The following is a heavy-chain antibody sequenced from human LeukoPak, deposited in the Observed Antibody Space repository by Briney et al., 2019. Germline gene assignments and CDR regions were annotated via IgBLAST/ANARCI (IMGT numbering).Heavy chain of an antibody. V-gene: IGHV3-23*01. J-gene: IGHJ6*03. CDR1: GFTFSNYA. Sequence: GGSLRLSCAASGFTFSNYAMNWVRQAPGKGLEWVSALSGSGGTTYYADSVKGRFSISRDNSKNTLFLQVNSLRAEDTAVYYCAKGDDFWSGYSVSYYYYMDAWGKGTTVTVSS. CDR3: AKGDDFWSGYSVSYYYYMDA. D-gene: IGHD3-3*01. CDR2: LSGSGGTT.